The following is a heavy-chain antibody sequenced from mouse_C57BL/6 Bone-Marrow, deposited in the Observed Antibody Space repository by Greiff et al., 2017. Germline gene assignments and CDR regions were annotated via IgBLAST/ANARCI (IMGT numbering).Heavy chain of an antibody. CDR3: ARLRESTKVTTRDWFAY. CDR2: ILPGSGST. Sequence: VQLQQSGAELMKPGASVKLSCKATGYTFTGYWIEWVKQRPGHGLEWIGEILPGSGSTNYNEKFKGKATFTADTSSNTAYMQLSSLTTEDSAIYSCARLRESTKVTTRDWFAYWGQGTLVTVSA. CDR1: GYTFTGYW. V-gene: IGHV1-9*01. D-gene: IGHD2-2*01. J-gene: IGHJ3*01.